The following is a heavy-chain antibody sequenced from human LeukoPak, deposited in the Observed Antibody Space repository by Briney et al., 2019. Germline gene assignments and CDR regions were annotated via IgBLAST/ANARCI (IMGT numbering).Heavy chain of an antibody. CDR2: FDPEDGET. D-gene: IGHD4-17*01. J-gene: IGHJ4*02. CDR3: ATSSNYGDYEAFDY. CDR1: GYTLTELS. Sequence: GAPVKVSCKVSGYTLTELSMHWVRQAPGKGLEWMGGFDPEDGETIYAQKFQGRVTMTEDTSTDTAYMELSSLRSEDTAVYYCATSSNYGDYEAFDYWGQGTLVTVPS. V-gene: IGHV1-24*01.